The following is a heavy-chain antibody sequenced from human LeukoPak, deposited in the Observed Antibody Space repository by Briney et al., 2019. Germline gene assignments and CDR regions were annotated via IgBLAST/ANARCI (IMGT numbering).Heavy chain of an antibody. Sequence: ASVKVSCKASGYTFTSNGISWVRKAPGKGLEWMGWISAYNGNTNYAQKLQGRVTMTTDTSTSTAYMELRSLRSDDTAVYYCAVYCGGECYNYFQHWGQGTLVTVSS. CDR1: GYTFTSNG. J-gene: IGHJ1*01. V-gene: IGHV1-18*01. CDR2: ISAYNGNT. CDR3: AVYCGGECYNYFQH. D-gene: IGHD2-21*01.